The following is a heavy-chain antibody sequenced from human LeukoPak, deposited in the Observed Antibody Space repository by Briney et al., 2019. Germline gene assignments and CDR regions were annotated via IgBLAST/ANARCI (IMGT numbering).Heavy chain of an antibody. CDR1: GGSTNNDSYY. J-gene: IGHJ3*02. Sequence: SETLSLTCTASGGSTNNDSYYWGWLRQPAGKGLEWIGRIHPTGNTMYNPSLKSRVTISVDTSKNQFSLNLSSVTAADTAVYYCASHYSRSGIDAFDIWGQGTVVIVSS. V-gene: IGHV4-61*02. CDR3: ASHYSRSGIDAFDI. D-gene: IGHD6-6*01. CDR2: IHPTGNT.